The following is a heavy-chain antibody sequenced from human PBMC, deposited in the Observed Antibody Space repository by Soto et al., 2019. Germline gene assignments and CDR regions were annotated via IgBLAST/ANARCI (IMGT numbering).Heavy chain of an antibody. V-gene: IGHV3-23*01. CDR3: AKAVQSRHSSWASSLGDAFDI. J-gene: IGHJ3*02. D-gene: IGHD2-2*01. Sequence: GGSLRLSCAASGFTFNSYAMSWVRQAPGKGLEWVSGISGSSGGTYYADSVKGRFTISRDNSKNTLYLQMNSLRVEDTAVYYCAKAVQSRHSSWASSLGDAFDIWGQGTMVTVSS. CDR2: ISGSSGGT. CDR1: GFTFNSYA.